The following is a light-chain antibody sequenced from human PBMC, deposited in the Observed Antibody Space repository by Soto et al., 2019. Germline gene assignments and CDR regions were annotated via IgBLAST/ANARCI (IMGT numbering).Light chain of an antibody. CDR3: SSRTSSITYV. Sequence: HSALTXPASVSGSPGQSITISCTGASSDVGGYNYVSWYQQHPGKAPKLMIYEVSNRPSGISSRFSGSKSGNTASLTISGLQAEDEADYYCSSRTSSITYVFGTGTKVTVL. CDR1: SSDVGGYNY. CDR2: EVS. V-gene: IGLV2-14*01. J-gene: IGLJ1*01.